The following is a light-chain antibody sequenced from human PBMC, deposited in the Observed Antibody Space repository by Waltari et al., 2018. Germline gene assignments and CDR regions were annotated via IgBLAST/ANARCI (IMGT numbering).Light chain of an antibody. Sequence: EIVLTQSPATLSLSQGERAPLSCRPSQSVSSYLAWYQQKPGQAPRLLIYDASNRATGIPARFSGSGSGTDFTLTISSLEPEDFAVYYCQQRSNWPPAFGQGTKLEIK. J-gene: IGKJ2*01. CDR1: QSVSSY. CDR2: DAS. CDR3: QQRSNWPPA. V-gene: IGKV3-11*01.